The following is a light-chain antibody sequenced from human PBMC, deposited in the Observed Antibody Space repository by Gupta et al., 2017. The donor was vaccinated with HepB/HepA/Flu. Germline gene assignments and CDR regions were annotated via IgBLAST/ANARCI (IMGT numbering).Light chain of an antibody. V-gene: IGKV1-39*01. Sequence: IKMTQSPSSLSASVGDRVTITCRVSQGICTYLNWYQQRPGKAPNVLIYVASTLEGGVPSRFGGSGSGTDFTLTISKLQPEDFGTYSCQQSDKIPRTFGQGTKVEMK. J-gene: IGKJ1*01. CDR3: QQSDKIPRT. CDR2: VAS. CDR1: QGICTY.